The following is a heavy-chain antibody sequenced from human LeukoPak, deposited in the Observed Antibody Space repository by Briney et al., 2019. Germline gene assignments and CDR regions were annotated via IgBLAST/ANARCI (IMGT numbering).Heavy chain of an antibody. V-gene: IGHV4-38-2*02. CDR1: GYSISSGYY. CDR3: ARARWLVDY. J-gene: IGHJ4*02. D-gene: IGHD6-19*01. Sequence: SETLSLTCTVSGYSISSGYYWGWIRQPPGKGLEWIGSIYHSGSTYYNPSLKSRVTISVDTSKNQFSLKLSSVTAADTAVYYCARARWLVDYWGQGTLVTVSS. CDR2: IYHSGST.